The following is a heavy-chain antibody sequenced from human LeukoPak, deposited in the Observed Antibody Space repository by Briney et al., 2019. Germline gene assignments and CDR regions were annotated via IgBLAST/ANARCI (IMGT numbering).Heavy chain of an antibody. CDR2: IHYSGTT. V-gene: IGHV4-59*01. Sequence: PSETLSLTCSVSGGPINSYYWSWIRQTPEKGLEWIGYIHYSGTTNYNPSLRGRLTMSVDTSNNQFSLKLTSVTAADTATYFCARGLSGFSSGWDAYDVWGPGTMVTVSS. CDR1: GGPINSYY. D-gene: IGHD6-19*01. J-gene: IGHJ3*01. CDR3: ARGLSGFSSGWDAYDV.